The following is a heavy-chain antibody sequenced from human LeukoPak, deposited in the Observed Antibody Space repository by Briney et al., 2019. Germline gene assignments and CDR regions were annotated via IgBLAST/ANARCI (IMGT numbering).Heavy chain of an antibody. D-gene: IGHD6-19*01. Sequence: GESLRLSCAASGFTFTTYWLGWVRQPPGKGLEWVAFIRYDGIYKYYADSVKGRFTIFRDKSKTTLFLQMDSLRAEDTAVYYCAKDPEKGLAVARLEHWGQGTLVTVSS. J-gene: IGHJ5*02. CDR1: GFTFTTYW. CDR3: AKDPEKGLAVARLEH. V-gene: IGHV3-30*02. CDR2: IRYDGIYK.